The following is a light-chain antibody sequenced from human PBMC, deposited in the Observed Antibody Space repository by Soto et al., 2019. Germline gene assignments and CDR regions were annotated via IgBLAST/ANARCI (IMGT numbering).Light chain of an antibody. CDR3: QQFASYST. CDR2: DAS. Sequence: IPMAQSPSTLSASVGDRVTIACRASHNIERWMAWYQQKPGKAPSLLIFDASTLHSGVPSRFSGSGSGTDFTLTISSLQPDDFATYYCQQFASYSTFGQGTKVDIK. CDR1: HNIERW. V-gene: IGKV1-5*01. J-gene: IGKJ1*01.